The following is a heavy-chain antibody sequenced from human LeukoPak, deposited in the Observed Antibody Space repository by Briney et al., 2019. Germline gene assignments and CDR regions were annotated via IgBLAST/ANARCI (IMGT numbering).Heavy chain of an antibody. CDR2: INPSGGST. CDR3: AREYYDFWSGYYRPLYYYYYMDV. Sequence: ASVKVSCKASGYTFTSYYMHWVRQAPGQGLEWMGIINPSGGSTSYAQRFQGRVTMTRDTSTSTVYMELSSLRSEDTAVYYCAREYYDFWSGYYRPLYYYYYMDVWGKGTTVTVSS. J-gene: IGHJ6*03. V-gene: IGHV1-46*03. CDR1: GYTFTSYY. D-gene: IGHD3-3*01.